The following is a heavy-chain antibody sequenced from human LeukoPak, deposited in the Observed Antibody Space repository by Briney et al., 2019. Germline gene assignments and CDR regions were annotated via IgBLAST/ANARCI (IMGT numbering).Heavy chain of an antibody. CDR2: IYYSGSP. V-gene: IGHV4-59*01. CDR1: GGSISSYY. J-gene: IGHJ5*02. D-gene: IGHD5-24*01. CDR3: ARDFRDGYNSWFDP. Sequence: SETLSLTCTVSGGSISSYYWSWIRQPPGKGLECIGYIYYSGSPNYNPSLRSRVTISVDTSKNQFSLKLSSVTAADTAVYYCARDFRDGYNSWFDPWGQGTLVTVSS.